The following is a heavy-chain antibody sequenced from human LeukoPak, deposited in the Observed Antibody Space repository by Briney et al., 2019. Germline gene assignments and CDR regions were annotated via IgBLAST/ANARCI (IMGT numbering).Heavy chain of an antibody. J-gene: IGHJ3*02. CDR3: AILGGGYGDYSLSYAFDI. CDR1: GGSISSYY. Sequence: SETLPLTCTVSGGSISSYYWSWIRQPAGKGLEWIGRIYTSGSTNYNPSLKSRVTMSVDTSKNQFSLKLSSVTAADTAVYYCAILGGGYGDYSLSYAFDIWGQGTMVTVSS. V-gene: IGHV4-4*07. CDR2: IYTSGST. D-gene: IGHD4-17*01.